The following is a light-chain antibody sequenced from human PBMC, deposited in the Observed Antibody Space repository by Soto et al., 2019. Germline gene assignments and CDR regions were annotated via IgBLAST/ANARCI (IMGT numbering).Light chain of an antibody. Sequence: DIPMTQSPSTLSASVGDRVTITCRARHSISIFLAWYQQKPEKAPKLLIHDASILESGVPSRFSGSGSGTEFTITISSLQPDDIATYYCQQYNTYSPDVGGGTKVEI. J-gene: IGKJ4*01. V-gene: IGKV1-5*01. CDR3: QQYNTYSPD. CDR2: DAS. CDR1: HSISIF.